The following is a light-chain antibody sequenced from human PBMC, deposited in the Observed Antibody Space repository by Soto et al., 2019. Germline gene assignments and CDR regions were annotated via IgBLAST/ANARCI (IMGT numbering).Light chain of an antibody. CDR1: SSDVGSYNR. V-gene: IGLV2-14*02. J-gene: IGLJ3*02. Sequence: QSALTQPASVSGSPGQSTTISCTGGSSDVGSYNRVSWYRQHPGKAPQLMIYEVSNRPSGVSNRFSGSKSGNTASLTISGLQAEDEADYFCSSLTRSDTWVIGGGTKVTVL. CDR2: EVS. CDR3: SSLTRSDTWV.